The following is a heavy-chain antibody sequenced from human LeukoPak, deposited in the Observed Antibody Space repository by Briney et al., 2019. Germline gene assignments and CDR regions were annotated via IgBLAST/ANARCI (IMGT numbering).Heavy chain of an antibody. D-gene: IGHD3-9*01. CDR3: TTEGAERYDILPGYSSFDY. V-gene: IGHV3-15*01. J-gene: IGHJ4*02. CDR1: GFTFSNAW. CDR2: IKSKTDGGTT. Sequence: NSGGSLRLSCAASGFTFSNAWMSWVRQAPGKGLEWVGRIKSKTDGGTTDYAAPVKGRFTISRDDSKNTLYLQMNSLKTEDTAVYYCTTEGAERYDILPGYSSFDYWGQGTLVTVSS.